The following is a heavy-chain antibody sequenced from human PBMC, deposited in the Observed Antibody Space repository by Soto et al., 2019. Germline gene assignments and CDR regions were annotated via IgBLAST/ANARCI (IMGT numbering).Heavy chain of an antibody. V-gene: IGHV4-30-2*01. CDR3: ARAALTYYDILTGYYKVDYFDY. Sequence: SETLSLTCAVSGGSISSGGYSWSWIRQPPGKGLEWIGYIYHSGSTYYNPSLKSRVTISVDRSKNQFSLKLSSVTAADTAVYYCARAALTYYDILTGYYKVDYFDYWGQGTLVTVS. CDR2: IYHSGST. CDR1: GGSISSGGYS. D-gene: IGHD3-9*01. J-gene: IGHJ4*02.